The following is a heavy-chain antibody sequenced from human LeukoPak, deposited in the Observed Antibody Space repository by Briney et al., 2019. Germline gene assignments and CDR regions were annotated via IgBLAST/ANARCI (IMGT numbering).Heavy chain of an antibody. J-gene: IGHJ3*02. D-gene: IGHD3-22*01. CDR2: IYHSGST. CDR3: ARGVYDSSGYYYRNYEERAFDI. V-gene: IGHV4-38-2*02. CDR1: GYSISSGYY. Sequence: SETLSLTCTVSGYSISSGYYWGWIRQPPGKGLEWIGSIYHSGSTYYNPSLKSRVTISVDTSKNQFSLKLSSVTAADTAVYYCARGVYDSSGYYYRNYEERAFDIWGQGTMVTVSS.